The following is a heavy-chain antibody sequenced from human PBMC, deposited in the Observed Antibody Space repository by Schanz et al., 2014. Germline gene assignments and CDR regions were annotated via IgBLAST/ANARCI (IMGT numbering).Heavy chain of an antibody. J-gene: IGHJ4*02. V-gene: IGHV3-48*01. CDR2: ISSRGTTI. Sequence: QLVGSGGGLIQPGGSLRLSCTASGFAFSSYSMNWVRQDPGKGLEWVSYISSRGTTIYYADSVRARFAISRDRFDNTQYRRMSSVRAEDTSVAYCAKQVHYDILTVTRDWGQGTLVTVSS. D-gene: IGHD3-9*01. CDR1: GFAFSSYS. CDR3: AKQVHYDILTVTRD.